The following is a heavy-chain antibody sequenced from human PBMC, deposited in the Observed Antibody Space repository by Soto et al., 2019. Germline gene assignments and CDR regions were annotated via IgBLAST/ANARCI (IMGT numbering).Heavy chain of an antibody. D-gene: IGHD6-13*01. CDR2: XXSXGXT. Sequence: GGSLRLSCAASGFTVSSNYISWVRQAPGKGLXWVSXXXSXGXTXYXXXXKGRFTISRDNSKNTLYLQMNSLRAEDTAVYYCARDLEQHDAFDIWGQGTMVTVSS. CDR1: GFTVSSNY. V-gene: IGHV3-53*01. J-gene: IGHJ3*02. CDR3: ARDLEQHDAFDI.